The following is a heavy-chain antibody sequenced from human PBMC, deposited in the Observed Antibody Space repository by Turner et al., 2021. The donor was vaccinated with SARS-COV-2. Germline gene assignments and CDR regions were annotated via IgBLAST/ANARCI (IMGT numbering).Heavy chain of an antibody. CDR1: GFTFSTSA. CDR3: ATGRRENYFNY. V-gene: IGHV3-23*01. D-gene: IGHD1-26*01. CDR2: ISGSGGST. Sequence: EVQLLESGGGLLQPGGSLRISCAASGFTFSTSAMTWVRQGPGKGLEWVSGISGSGGSTYYADPVKGRFTISRDNSKNTLFLQMNSLRAGDTAVYYCATGRRENYFNYWGQGTLVTVSS. J-gene: IGHJ4*02.